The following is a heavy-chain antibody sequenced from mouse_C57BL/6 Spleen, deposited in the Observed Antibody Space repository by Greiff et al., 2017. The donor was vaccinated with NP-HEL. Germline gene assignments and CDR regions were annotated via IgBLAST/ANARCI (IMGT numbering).Heavy chain of an antibody. CDR3: ARSYYGSSYWFAY. D-gene: IGHD1-1*01. CDR2: IYPGSGST. V-gene: IGHV1-55*01. Sequence: VQLQQSGAELVKPGASVQMSCKASGYTFTSYWITWVKQRPGQGLEWIGDIYPGSGSTNYNEKFKSKATLTVDTSSSTAYMQLSSLTSEDSAVYYCARSYYGSSYWFAYWGQGTLVTVSA. CDR1: GYTFTSYW. J-gene: IGHJ3*01.